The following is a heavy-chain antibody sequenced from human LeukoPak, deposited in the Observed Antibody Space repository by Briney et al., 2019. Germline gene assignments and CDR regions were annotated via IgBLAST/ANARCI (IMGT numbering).Heavy chain of an antibody. V-gene: IGHV1-18*01. D-gene: IGHD2-2*01. J-gene: IGHJ3*02. Sequence: ASVKVSCKASGYTFTSYGISWVRQAPGQGREWMGWISAYNGNTNYAQKLQGRVTMTTDTTTSTAYMELRSLRSDDTAVYYCARSPDTVVVPAAHSDTFDIWGQGTMVTVSS. CDR1: GYTFTSYG. CDR2: ISAYNGNT. CDR3: ARSPDTVVVPAAHSDTFDI.